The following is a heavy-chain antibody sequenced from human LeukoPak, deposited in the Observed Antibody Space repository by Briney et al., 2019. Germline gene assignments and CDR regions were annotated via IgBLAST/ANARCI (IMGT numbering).Heavy chain of an antibody. CDR2: IYSSGST. J-gene: IGHJ4*02. Sequence: SETLSLTCTVSGGSISSYYWGWIRQPAGKGLEWVGRIYSSGSTNDNPSLKSRVTMSVDTSKNQFSLKLTSVTAADTAVYYCARARSGSLDYWGQGTLVTVSP. D-gene: IGHD1-26*01. CDR3: ARARSGSLDY. CDR1: GGSISSYY. V-gene: IGHV4-4*07.